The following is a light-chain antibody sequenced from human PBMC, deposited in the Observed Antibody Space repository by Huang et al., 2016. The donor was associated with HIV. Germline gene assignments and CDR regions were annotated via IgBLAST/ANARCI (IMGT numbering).Light chain of an antibody. J-gene: IGKJ4*01. Sequence: EIVLTQSPGTLSLSPGERATLSCRSSQSVTNNYLAWYQQTPGQAPRLLIYGASNRATGIPDRFSGSGSGTDFTLTINRLEPEDFAVYSCQQYATSPLTFGGGTKVEIK. CDR2: GAS. V-gene: IGKV3-20*01. CDR1: QSVTNNY. CDR3: QQYATSPLT.